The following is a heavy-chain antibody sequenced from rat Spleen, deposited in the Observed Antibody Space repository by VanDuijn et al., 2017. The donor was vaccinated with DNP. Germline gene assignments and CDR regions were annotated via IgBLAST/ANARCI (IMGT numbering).Heavy chain of an antibody. CDR2: ITSSGGNT. CDR1: GFTFSNYW. V-gene: IGHV5-58*01. Sequence: EVQLVETGGGLVQPGGSLKLSCVASGFTFSNYWMYWIRQAPGKGLEWVASITSSGGNTYYSDSVKGRFAISRHNAENTVYLQMNSLRSEDTATYFCAKEGYAMDAWGQGTSVSVSS. CDR3: AKEGYAMDA. J-gene: IGHJ4*01.